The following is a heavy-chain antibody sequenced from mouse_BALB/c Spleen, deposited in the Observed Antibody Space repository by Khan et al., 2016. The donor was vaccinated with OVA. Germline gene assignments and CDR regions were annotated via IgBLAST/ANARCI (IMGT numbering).Heavy chain of an antibody. CDR3: ARSNYYGYFFDY. V-gene: IGHV3-2*02. J-gene: IGHJ2*01. CDR2: ISYSDFT. CDR1: GYSITSGYA. D-gene: IGHD1-1*01. Sequence: EVQLQESGPGLVKPSQSLSLTCTVTGYSITSGYAWNWIRQFPGNKLEWMGYISYSDFTNYNPSLKSRISITRDTSKNQFFLQLSSVTTEDTDTYYCARSNYYGYFFDYWGQGATLTVSS.